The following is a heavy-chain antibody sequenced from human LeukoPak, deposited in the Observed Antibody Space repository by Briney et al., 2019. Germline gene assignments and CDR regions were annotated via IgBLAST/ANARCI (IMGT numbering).Heavy chain of an antibody. CDR2: INPNSGGT. J-gene: IGHJ3*02. Sequence: ASVKVSCKASGYTFTGYYMHWVRQAPGQGLEWMGWINPNSGGTNYAQKFQGRATMTRDTSISTAYMELSRLRSDDTAVYYCAREAVLRFLEYAFDIWGQGTMVTVSS. V-gene: IGHV1-2*02. D-gene: IGHD3-3*01. CDR3: AREAVLRFLEYAFDI. CDR1: GYTFTGYY.